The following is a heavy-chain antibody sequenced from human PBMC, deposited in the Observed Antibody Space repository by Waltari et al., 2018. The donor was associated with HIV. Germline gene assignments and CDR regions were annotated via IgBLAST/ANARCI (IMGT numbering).Heavy chain of an antibody. CDR2: IRDKRHRATT. Sequence: EVQLVESGGGLVQTGRSLTLFCTTSGFTFGDYAITWFRQAPGKGLEWLGLIRDKRHRATTEVAASVKDRINFSRDFSKSIAYLQFDSLYTEDTGVYYCTMARGYIGSQYGTGYLGFEFWGQGALVTVSS. D-gene: IGHD5-12*01. J-gene: IGHJ4*02. V-gene: IGHV3-49*03. CDR3: TMARGYIGSQYGTGYLGFEF. CDR1: GFTFGDYA.